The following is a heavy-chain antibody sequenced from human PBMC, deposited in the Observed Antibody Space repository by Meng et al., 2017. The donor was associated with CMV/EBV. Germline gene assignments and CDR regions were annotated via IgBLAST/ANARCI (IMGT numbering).Heavy chain of an antibody. CDR3: AREATFPCGDGACAAFIDS. CDR2: LYTNVNT. V-gene: IGHV4-61*02. J-gene: IGHJ4*02. Sequence: QATLQSCGHWLFKPLLPLSLACSVSDGSSNSGSYAWNWFRQAAGKGLDWIGRLYTNVNTSYNPPLKSRVTIAVDTSRRQFFLRLTSVTGADTAVYYCAREATFPCGDGACAAFIDSWGQGILVTVSS. CDR1: DGSSNSGSY. D-gene: IGHD2-21*02.